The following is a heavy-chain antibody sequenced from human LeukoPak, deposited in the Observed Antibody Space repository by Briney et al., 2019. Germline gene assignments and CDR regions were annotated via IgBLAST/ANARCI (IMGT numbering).Heavy chain of an antibody. D-gene: IGHD3-10*01. Sequence: GALRLSCAASGFTFSSYNMNWVRQAPGKGLEWVSSITSGSSYIYYADSVKGRFTISRDNAKNSLYLQMNSLRAEDTAVYCCARVTLYGSGSYSRWDVWGKGTTVTVSS. V-gene: IGHV3-21*01. CDR3: ARVTLYGSGSYSRWDV. CDR1: GFTFSSYN. J-gene: IGHJ6*04. CDR2: ITSGSSYI.